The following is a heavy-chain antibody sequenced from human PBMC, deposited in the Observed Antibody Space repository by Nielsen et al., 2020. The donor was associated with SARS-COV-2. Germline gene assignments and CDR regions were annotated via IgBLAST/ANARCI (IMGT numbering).Heavy chain of an antibody. CDR2: IYHRGST. CDR3: ARDRALIPPFITMIVVVTQRGHAFDI. J-gene: IGHJ3*02. V-gene: IGHV4-4*02. D-gene: IGHD3-22*01. Sequence: WIRQPPGKGLEWIGEIYHRGSTNYSPSLKTRVTISVDKSKNQFSLELRSVTAADTAVYYCARDRALIPPFITMIVVVTQRGHAFDIWGQGTMVTVSS.